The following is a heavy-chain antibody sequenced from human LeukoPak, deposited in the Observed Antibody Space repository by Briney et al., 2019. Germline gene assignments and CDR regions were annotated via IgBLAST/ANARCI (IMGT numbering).Heavy chain of an antibody. Sequence: GGSLRLSCAASGFTFSSYGMHWVRQAPGKGLEWVAVISYDGSNKYYADSVKGLFTISRDNSQNTLYLQMSSVRAEDTALDYCAKEEYDFWSGYRYYYYMDVWGKGTTVTVSS. D-gene: IGHD3-3*01. V-gene: IGHV3-30*18. CDR2: ISYDGSNK. J-gene: IGHJ6*03. CDR3: AKEEYDFWSGYRYYYYMDV. CDR1: GFTFSSYG.